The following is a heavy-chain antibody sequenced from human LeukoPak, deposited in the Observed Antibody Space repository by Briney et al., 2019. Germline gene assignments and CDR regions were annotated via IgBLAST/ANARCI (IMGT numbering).Heavy chain of an antibody. CDR3: AKADCSSTSCLSFDY. D-gene: IGHD2-2*01. CDR1: GFTFSSYS. CDR2: ISWNSGSI. J-gene: IGHJ4*02. V-gene: IGHV3-9*03. Sequence: PGGSLRLSCAASGFTFSSYSMNWVRQAPGKGLEWVSGISWNSGSIGYADSVKGRFTISRDNAKNSLYLQMNSLRAEDMALYYCAKADCSSTSCLSFDYWGQGTLVTVSS.